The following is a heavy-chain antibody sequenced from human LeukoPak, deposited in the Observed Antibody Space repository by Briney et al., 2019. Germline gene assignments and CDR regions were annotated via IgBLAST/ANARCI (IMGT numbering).Heavy chain of an antibody. CDR3: AGVSSTWYYSI. V-gene: IGHV4-34*01. J-gene: IGHJ4*02. D-gene: IGHD6-13*01. Sequence: PSETLSLTCGVHGGSFSGYYCSWIRQSPGKGLEWIGEITHSGSANYSPSLKGRVTISIDTSKNQISMKLTSVTAADTAFYYCAGVSSTWYYSIWGQGTLVTVSS. CDR1: GGSFSGYY. CDR2: ITHSGSA.